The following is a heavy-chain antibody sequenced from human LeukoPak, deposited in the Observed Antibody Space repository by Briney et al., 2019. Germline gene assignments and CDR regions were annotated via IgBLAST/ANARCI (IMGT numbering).Heavy chain of an antibody. CDR3: AKGNSGPPYYFDY. D-gene: IGHD6-19*01. CDR2: ISGSGGST. J-gene: IGHJ4*02. Sequence: PGGSLRLSCAASGFTFSSCGMTWVRQAPGKGLEWVSAISGSGGSTYYADSVKGRFTISRDNSKNTLYLQMNSLRAEDTAVYYCAKGNSGPPYYFDYWGQGTLVTVSS. CDR1: GFTFSSCG. V-gene: IGHV3-23*01.